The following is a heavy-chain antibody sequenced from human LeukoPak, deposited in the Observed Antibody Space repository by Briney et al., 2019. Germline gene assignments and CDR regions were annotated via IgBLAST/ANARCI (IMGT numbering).Heavy chain of an antibody. CDR1: GFTFSSYG. CDR2: IQYDGSNQ. Sequence: GSLRLSCGASGFTFSSYGMHWVRQAPGKGLEWVSFIQYDGSNQYYADSVKGRFTISRDNSRNTLYLQMNSLRAEDTAVYYCARDWTYYYGSGSPNYWGQGTLVTVSS. J-gene: IGHJ4*02. D-gene: IGHD3-10*01. V-gene: IGHV3-30*02. CDR3: ARDWTYYYGSGSPNY.